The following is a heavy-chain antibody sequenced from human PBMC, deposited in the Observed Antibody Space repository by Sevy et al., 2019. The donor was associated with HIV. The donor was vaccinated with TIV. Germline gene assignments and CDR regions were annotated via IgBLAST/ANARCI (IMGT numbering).Heavy chain of an antibody. V-gene: IGHV3-23*01. CDR2: ISGSGGSGDKT. J-gene: IGHJ4*02. CDR1: GFTFSRYA. CDR3: ARKYDSSGYFDY. D-gene: IGHD3-22*01. Sequence: GGSLRLSCAASGFTFSRYAMNWVRQAPGKGLEWVSGISGSGGSGDKTNYADSVKGRFTISRDDSKNLLNLQLNSLRAEDTAIYYCARKYDSSGYFDYWGQGTLVTVSS.